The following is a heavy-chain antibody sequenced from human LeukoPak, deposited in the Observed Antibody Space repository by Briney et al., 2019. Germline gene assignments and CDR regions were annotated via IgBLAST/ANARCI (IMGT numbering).Heavy chain of an antibody. V-gene: IGHV3-23*01. CDR1: GFTFNTYA. D-gene: IGHD3-3*01. CDR3: AKDGETHDFWSGPLRFDP. Sequence: PGGSLRLSCAASGFTFNTYAMTWVRQAPGKGLEWVSGISDSGGSTYYADSVKGRFTISRDNSKNTLYLQMNSLRTEDTALYYCAKDGETHDFWSGPLRFDPWGQGTLVTVSS. CDR2: ISDSGGST. J-gene: IGHJ5*02.